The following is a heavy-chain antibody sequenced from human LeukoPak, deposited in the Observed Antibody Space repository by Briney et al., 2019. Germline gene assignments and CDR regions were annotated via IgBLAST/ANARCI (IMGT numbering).Heavy chain of an antibody. CDR2: ISGNGNI. D-gene: IGHD2-2*01. V-gene: IGHV4-59*10. CDR3: ARGGSSSWYPLMK. CDR1: GGSMTNYF. Sequence: SETLSLTCVVSGGSMTNYFWHWIRQPAGKGLERIGHISGNGNIDFNPSLNSRVTISLDKSQNQFSLKLNSVTAADTAVYYCARGGSSSWYPLMKWGQGTLVTVSS. J-gene: IGHJ4*02.